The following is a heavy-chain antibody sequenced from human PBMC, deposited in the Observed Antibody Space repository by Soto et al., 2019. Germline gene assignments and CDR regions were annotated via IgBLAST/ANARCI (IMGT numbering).Heavy chain of an antibody. J-gene: IGHJ5*02. Sequence: SETLSLTCAVYGGSFSGYYWSWIRQPPGKGLEWIGEINHSGSTNYNPSLKSRVTISVDTSKNQFSLKLSSVTAADTAVYYCARVSEGATDRINWFDPWGQGTLVTVSS. CDR3: ARVSEGATDRINWFDP. CDR2: INHSGST. D-gene: IGHD1-26*01. V-gene: IGHV4-34*01. CDR1: GGSFSGYY.